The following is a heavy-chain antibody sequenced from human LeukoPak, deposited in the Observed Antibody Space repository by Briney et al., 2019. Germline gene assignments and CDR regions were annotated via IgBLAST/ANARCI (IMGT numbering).Heavy chain of an antibody. J-gene: IGHJ4*02. CDR1: GGSFSGYY. Sequence: SETLSLTCAVYGGSFSGYYWSWIRQPPGKGLEWIGEINHSGSTNYNPSLKSRVTISVDTSKNQFSLKLSSVTAADTAVYYCARHTYDSSSDYWGQGTLVTVSS. CDR2: INHSGST. D-gene: IGHD3-22*01. V-gene: IGHV4-34*01. CDR3: ARHTYDSSSDY.